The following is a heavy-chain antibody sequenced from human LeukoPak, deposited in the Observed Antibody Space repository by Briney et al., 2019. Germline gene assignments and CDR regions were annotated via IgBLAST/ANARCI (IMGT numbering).Heavy chain of an antibody. Sequence: GGSLRLSCAASGFTLSSYAMHWVRQAPGKGLEWVAVISYDGSNKYYADSLKGRFTISRDNSKNTLYLQMNSLRAEDTAVYYCARALYIGSHDSSYLNAFDMWGQGTMVTVSS. D-gene: IGHD1-26*01. CDR3: ARALYIGSHDSSYLNAFDM. CDR1: GFTLSSYA. V-gene: IGHV3-30*07. CDR2: ISYDGSNK. J-gene: IGHJ3*02.